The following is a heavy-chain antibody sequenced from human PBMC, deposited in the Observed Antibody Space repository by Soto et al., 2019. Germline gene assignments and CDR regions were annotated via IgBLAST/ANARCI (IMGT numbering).Heavy chain of an antibody. CDR3: HGYGY. J-gene: IGHJ4*02. CDR1: GFSVSSSNY. V-gene: IGHV3-53*01. D-gene: IGHD5-12*01. CDR2: IYTGDTT. Sequence: EVQLVESGGGLIQPGGSLRLSCVVSGFSVSSSNYMSWVRQAPGKGLEWVSVIYTGDTTYYADSVKGRFTISRDNSKITLYLQMNSLRAEDTAVYYCHGYGYWGQGTLVTVSS.